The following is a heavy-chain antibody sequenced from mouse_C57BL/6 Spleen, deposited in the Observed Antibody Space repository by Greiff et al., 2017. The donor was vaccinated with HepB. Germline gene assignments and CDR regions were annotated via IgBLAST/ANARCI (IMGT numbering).Heavy chain of an antibody. CDR2: IDPSDSET. CDR3: ARGLLLVYYFDY. J-gene: IGHJ2*01. D-gene: IGHD2-3*01. CDR1: GYTFTSYW. Sequence: QVQLQQPGAELVRPGSSVKLSCKASGYTFTSYWMHWVKQRPIQGLEWIGNIDPSDSETHYNQKFKDKATLTVDKSSSTAYMQLSSLTSEDSAVYYCARGLLLVYYFDYWGQGTTLTVSS. V-gene: IGHV1-52*01.